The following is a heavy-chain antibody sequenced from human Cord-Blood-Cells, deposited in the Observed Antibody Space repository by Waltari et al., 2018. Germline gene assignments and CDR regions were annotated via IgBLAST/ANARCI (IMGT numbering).Heavy chain of an antibody. V-gene: IGHV3-23*04. CDR1: GFTFSSYA. Sequence: EVQLVESGGGLVQPGGSLRLSCAASGFTFSSYAMRWVRQAPGKGLAWVSAISGSGGSTYYADSVKGRFTISRDNSKNTLYLQMNSLRAEDTAVYYCAKLRRAAMDAFDIWGQGTMVTVSS. CDR2: ISGSGGST. J-gene: IGHJ3*02. CDR3: AKLRRAAMDAFDI.